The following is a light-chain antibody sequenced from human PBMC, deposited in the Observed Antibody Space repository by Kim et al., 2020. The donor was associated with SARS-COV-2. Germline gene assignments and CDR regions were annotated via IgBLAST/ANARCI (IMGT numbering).Light chain of an antibody. CDR2: GAS. J-gene: IGKJ1*01. V-gene: IGKV3D-20*02. Sequence: SLPPGEAAPSSCTTGRDGSSNYVGWYQQTPRPPPMLLDAGASSRTAGIPSRSSGSKSGTDFILTISRVEHEDFADYYWHQDRSWTFGRGTKVDIK. CDR3: HQDRSWT. CDR1: RDGSSNY.